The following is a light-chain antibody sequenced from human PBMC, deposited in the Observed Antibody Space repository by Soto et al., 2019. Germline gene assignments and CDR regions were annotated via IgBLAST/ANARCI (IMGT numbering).Light chain of an antibody. CDR3: QQRSDWRWLT. Sequence: EIVLTQSPATLSLSPGERATLSCRASQSVSSYLAWYQQKPGQAPRLLIYGASSRATGIPDRFSGSGSGTDFTLTISRLEPEDFAVYYCQQRSDWRWLTFGGGTKVDIK. CDR2: GAS. CDR1: QSVSSY. V-gene: IGKV3-11*01. J-gene: IGKJ4*01.